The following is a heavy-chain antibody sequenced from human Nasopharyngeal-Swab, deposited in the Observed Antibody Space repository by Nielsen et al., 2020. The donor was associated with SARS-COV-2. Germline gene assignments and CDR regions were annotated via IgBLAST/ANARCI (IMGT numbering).Heavy chain of an antibody. D-gene: IGHD6-19*01. CDR2: ISAYNGNT. V-gene: IGHV1-18*01. CDR3: ARDAELAVAGVYYYYGMDV. J-gene: IGHJ6*02. Sequence: ASVKVSCKASGYTFTSYGISWVRQAPGQGLEWMGWISAYNGNTNYAQKLQGRVTMTTDTSTSTAYMELSSLRSEDTAVYYCARDAELAVAGVYYYYGMDVWGQGTTVTVSS. CDR1: GYTFTSYG.